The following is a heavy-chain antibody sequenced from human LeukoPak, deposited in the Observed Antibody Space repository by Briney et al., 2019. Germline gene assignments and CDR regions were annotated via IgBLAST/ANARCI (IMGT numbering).Heavy chain of an antibody. CDR1: GGSISNYY. CDR3: ARDLPGEGGDY. D-gene: IGHD3-16*01. CDR2: VYTTGTT. V-gene: IGHV4-4*07. Sequence: SETLSLTCTVSGGSISNYYWTWIRQPAGKGLEWIGRVYTTGTTNYNPSLKSRVTMSVDTSENQFSLKLSSVTAADTAVYYCARDLPGEGGDYWGQGTLVTVSS. J-gene: IGHJ4*02.